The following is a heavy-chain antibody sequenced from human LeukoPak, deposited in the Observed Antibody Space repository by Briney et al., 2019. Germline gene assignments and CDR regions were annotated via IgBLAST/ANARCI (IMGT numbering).Heavy chain of an antibody. J-gene: IGHJ6*02. Sequence: ASVKVSCKASGYTFTSYGISWVRQAPGQGLEWMGWISAYNGNTNYAQKLQGRVTMTTDTSTSTAYMELRSLRSDDTAVYYCARKEPVYYYYGMDVWGQGTTVTVSS. CDR1: GYTFTSYG. D-gene: IGHD1-26*01. V-gene: IGHV1-18*01. CDR3: ARKEPVYYYYGMDV. CDR2: ISAYNGNT.